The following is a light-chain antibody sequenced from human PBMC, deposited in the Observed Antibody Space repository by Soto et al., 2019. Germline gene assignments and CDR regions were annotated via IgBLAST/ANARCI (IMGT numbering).Light chain of an antibody. Sequence: QSALTQPPSASGSPGQSVTISCTGTSSGVGGYNYVSWYQQHPGKAPKLMIYEVSKRPSGVPDRFSGSKSGNTASLTVSGLQAEDEADYYCSSYAASNDLVFGGGTKLTVL. J-gene: IGLJ3*02. CDR2: EVS. CDR3: SSYAASNDLV. CDR1: SSGVGGYNY. V-gene: IGLV2-8*01.